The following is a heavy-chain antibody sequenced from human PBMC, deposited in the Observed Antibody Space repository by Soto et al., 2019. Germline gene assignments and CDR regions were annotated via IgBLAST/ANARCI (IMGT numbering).Heavy chain of an antibody. CDR1: GFTFSSCG. J-gene: IGHJ5*02. CDR3: ARDALPVDTAMLTRNWFHX. Sequence: PGGSLRLSCAASGFTFSSCGMHWVRQAPGKGLEWVSFICYDGSNKYYAYSVKVRFTISRDNSKNTLYLQMNSLRAEETAVYYCARDALPVDTAMLTRNWFHXWGQGTLLTVSX. V-gene: IGHV3-33*01. D-gene: IGHD5-18*01. CDR2: ICYDGSNK.